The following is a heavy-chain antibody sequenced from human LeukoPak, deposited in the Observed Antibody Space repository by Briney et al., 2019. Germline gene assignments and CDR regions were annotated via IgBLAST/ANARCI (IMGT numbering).Heavy chain of an antibody. CDR1: GYTLTELS. V-gene: IGHV1-24*01. CDR3: AKGVYYDSSGYYYGVHAFDI. Sequence: ASVKASCKVSGYTLTELSMHWVRQAPGKGLEWMGGFDPEDGETIYAQKFQGRVTMTEDTSTDTAYMELSSLRSEDTGVFYCAKGVYYDSSGYYYGVHAFDIWGQGTMVTVSS. D-gene: IGHD3-22*01. J-gene: IGHJ3*02. CDR2: FDPEDGET.